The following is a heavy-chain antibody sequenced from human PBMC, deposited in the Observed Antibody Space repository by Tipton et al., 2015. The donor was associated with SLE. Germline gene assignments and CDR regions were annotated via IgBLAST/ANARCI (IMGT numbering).Heavy chain of an antibody. J-gene: IGHJ4*02. V-gene: IGHV3-30*04. Sequence: SLRLSCAASGFTFSSYAMHWVRQAPGKGLEWVAVISYDGSNKYYADSVKGRFTISRDNSKNTLYLQMNSLRAEDTAVYYCARGASGGGITMVQGVIGYWGQGTLVTVSS. CDR3: ARGASGGGITMVQGVIGY. CDR1: GFTFSSYA. CDR2: ISYDGSNK. D-gene: IGHD3-10*01.